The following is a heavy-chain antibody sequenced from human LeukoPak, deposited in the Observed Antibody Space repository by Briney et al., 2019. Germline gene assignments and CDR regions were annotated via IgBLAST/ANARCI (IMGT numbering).Heavy chain of an antibody. J-gene: IGHJ4*02. V-gene: IGHV1-18*01. CDR3: ARVGPLYYYDSSGYYNPPLF. CDR1: GYTFTSYG. Sequence: ASVKVSCKASGYTFTSYGISWVRQAPGQGLEWMGWISAYNGNTNYAQKLQGSVTMTTDTSTSTAYMELRSLRSDDTAVYYCARVGPLYYYDSSGYYNPPLFWGQGTLVTVSS. D-gene: IGHD3-22*01. CDR2: ISAYNGNT.